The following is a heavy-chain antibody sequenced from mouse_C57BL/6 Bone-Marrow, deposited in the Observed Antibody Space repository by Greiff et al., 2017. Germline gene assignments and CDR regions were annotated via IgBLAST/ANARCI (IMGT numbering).Heavy chain of an antibody. CDR3: ARHGDYYGSSYWYFDV. CDR2: ISSGGSYT. V-gene: IGHV5-6*01. J-gene: IGHJ1*03. D-gene: IGHD1-1*01. Sequence: EVMLVESGGDLVKPGGSLKLSCAASGFTFSSYGMSWVRQTPDKRLEWVATISSGGSYTYYPDSVKGRFTISRDNAKNTLYLQMSSLKSADTAMYYCARHGDYYGSSYWYFDVWGTGTTVTVSS. CDR1: GFTFSSYG.